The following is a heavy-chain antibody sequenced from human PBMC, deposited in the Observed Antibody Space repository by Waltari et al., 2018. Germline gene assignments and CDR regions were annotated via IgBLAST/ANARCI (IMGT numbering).Heavy chain of an antibody. V-gene: IGHV1-69*01. J-gene: IGHJ4*02. Sequence: QVQLVQSGAEVKKPGSSVKVSCKASGGTFSSYAISWVRQAPGQGLEWMGGIIPIFGTANYAQKFQGRVTITADESTSTAYMELSSLRSEDTAVYYCARDRRYYYDSSGPILDYWGQGTLVTVSS. D-gene: IGHD3-22*01. CDR1: GGTFSSYA. CDR2: IIPIFGTA. CDR3: ARDRRYYYDSSGPILDY.